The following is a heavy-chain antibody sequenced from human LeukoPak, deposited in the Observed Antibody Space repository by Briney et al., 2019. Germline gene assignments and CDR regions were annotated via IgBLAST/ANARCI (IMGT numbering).Heavy chain of an antibody. CDR3: ARQKCTSTSCLTKNAFDI. D-gene: IGHD2-2*01. J-gene: IGHJ3*02. CDR1: GSISSYY. CDR2: IYTSGST. V-gene: IGHV4-4*09. Sequence: SETLSLTCTVSGSISSYYWSWIRQPPGKGLEWIGYIYTSGSTNYSPSLKSRVTISVDTSKNQFSLDLSSVTAADTAVYYCARQKCTSTSCLTKNAFDIWGQGTMVTVSS.